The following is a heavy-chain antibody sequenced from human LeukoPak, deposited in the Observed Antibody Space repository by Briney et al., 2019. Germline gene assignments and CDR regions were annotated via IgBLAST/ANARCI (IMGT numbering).Heavy chain of an antibody. J-gene: IGHJ4*02. V-gene: IGHV4-34*01. CDR1: GGSFSGYY. Sequence: SETLSLTCAVYGGSFSGYYWSWIRQPPGKGLEWIGEINHSGSTNYNPSLKSRVTISVDTSKNQFSLKLSSVTAADTAVYYCARGGGSGHFDYWGRGTLVTVSS. D-gene: IGHD2-15*01. CDR3: ARGGGSGHFDY. CDR2: INHSGST.